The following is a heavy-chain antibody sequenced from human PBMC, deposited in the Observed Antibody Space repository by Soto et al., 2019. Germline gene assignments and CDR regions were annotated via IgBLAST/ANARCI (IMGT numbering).Heavy chain of an antibody. V-gene: IGHV3-48*02. CDR1: GFTFSTYA. CDR2: ISNSGDII. D-gene: IGHD4-17*01. Sequence: EVHLVESGGGLVQPGGSLRLSCAASGFTFSTYAMNWVRQTPGKGLEWVSYISNSGDIIYYADSVKGRFTISRDHAKNSLYLQMDSLRYEDTAVYYCARAMTSVTSLDSWGPGTLVTVSS. CDR3: ARAMTSVTSLDS. J-gene: IGHJ5*01.